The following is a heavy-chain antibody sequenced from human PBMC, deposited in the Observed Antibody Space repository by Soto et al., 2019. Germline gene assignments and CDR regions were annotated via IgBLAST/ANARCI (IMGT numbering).Heavy chain of an antibody. CDR3: ARDLGSEQWFFDN. Sequence: QVQLQESGPGLVKPSQTLSLTCLVSGASVSGDGSYCSWIRQXPGKGLEFIGYIHNSGSTYSNPSLENRVAMSIDTSKNQFSLRLSSVTAADSAVYFCARDLGSEQWFFDNWGQGILVTVSS. CDR2: IHNSGST. CDR1: GASVSGDGSY. J-gene: IGHJ4*02. V-gene: IGHV4-31*03. D-gene: IGHD6-19*01.